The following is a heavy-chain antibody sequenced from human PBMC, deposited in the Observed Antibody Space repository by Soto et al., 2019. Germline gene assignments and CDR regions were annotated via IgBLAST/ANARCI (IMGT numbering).Heavy chain of an antibody. CDR3: AKDIGITIFGVVIPFDY. CDR1: GFTFSSYG. J-gene: IGHJ4*02. CDR2: ISYDGSNK. D-gene: IGHD3-3*01. Sequence: PGGSLRLSCAASGFTFSSYGMHWVRQAPGKGLEWVAVISYDGSNKYYADSVKGRFTISRDNSKNTLYLQMNSLRAEDTAVYYCAKDIGITIFGVVIPFDYWGQGTLVPVSS. V-gene: IGHV3-30*18.